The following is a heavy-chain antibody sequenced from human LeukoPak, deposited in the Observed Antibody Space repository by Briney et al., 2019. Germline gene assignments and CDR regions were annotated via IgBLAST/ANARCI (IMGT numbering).Heavy chain of an antibody. D-gene: IGHD3-22*01. CDR2: INHSGST. CDR3: ALYDSSGYYYVY. CDR1: GGSFSGCY. Sequence: SETLSLTCAVYGGSFSGCYRSWIRQPPGKGLEWIGEINHSGSTNYNPSLKSRVTISVDTSKNQFSLKLSSVTAADTAVYYCALYDSSGYYYVYWGQGTLVTVSS. V-gene: IGHV4-34*01. J-gene: IGHJ4*02.